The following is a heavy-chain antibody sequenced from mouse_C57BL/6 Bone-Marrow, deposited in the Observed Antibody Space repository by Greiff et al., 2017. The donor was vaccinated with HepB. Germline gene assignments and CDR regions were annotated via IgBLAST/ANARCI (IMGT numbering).Heavy chain of an antibody. CDR2: ISDGGSYT. J-gene: IGHJ4*01. Sequence: EVQVVESGGGLVKPGGSLKLSCAASGFTFSSYAMSWVRQTPEKRLEWVATISDGGSYTYYPDNVKGRFTISRDNAKNNLYLQMSHLKSEDTAMYYCARGTNWDYAMDYWGQGTSVTVSS. CDR1: GFTFSSYA. D-gene: IGHD4-1*01. V-gene: IGHV5-4*01. CDR3: ARGTNWDYAMDY.